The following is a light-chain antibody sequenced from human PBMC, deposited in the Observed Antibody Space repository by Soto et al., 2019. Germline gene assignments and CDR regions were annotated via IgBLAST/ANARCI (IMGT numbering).Light chain of an antibody. CDR2: AAS. CDR3: QQSFSTPRT. V-gene: IGKV1-39*01. CDR1: QSINSY. Sequence: DIQMTQSPSSQSASVGDRVTITCRASQSINSYLNWYQQKPGKAPKLQIYAASSLQSGVPSRFSGSVSENDFTLTITSLAPDDFATYYCQQSFSTPRTFGQGTRVDI. J-gene: IGKJ1*01.